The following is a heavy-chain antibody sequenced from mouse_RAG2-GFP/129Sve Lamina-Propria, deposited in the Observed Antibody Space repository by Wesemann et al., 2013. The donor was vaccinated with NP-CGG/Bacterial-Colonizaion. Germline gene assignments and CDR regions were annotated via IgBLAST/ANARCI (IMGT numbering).Heavy chain of an antibody. D-gene: IGHD1-1*01. CDR2: GNGAT. Sequence: GNGATSYNQKFKGKATLTVDKSSSTAYMQLSSLTSEDSAVYFCAREYYYGSSYLFAYWGQGTLVTVSA. J-gene: IGHJ3*01. V-gene: IGHV1-12*01. CDR3: AREYYYGSSYLFAY.